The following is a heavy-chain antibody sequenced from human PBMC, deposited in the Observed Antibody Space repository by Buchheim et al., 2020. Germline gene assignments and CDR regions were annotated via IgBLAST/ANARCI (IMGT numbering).Heavy chain of an antibody. J-gene: IGHJ6*02. D-gene: IGHD1-26*01. Sequence: QVYLQESGPGLVKSSQTLSLTCSVSAGYVSSGSYYWTWIRQPAGKGLEWIGCIDSNGITNYNPSLKSRLTISMDRSKNEFSLKVNSVAATDTAVYFCARDRVRLGPNIYFYGMDVWGQGTT. V-gene: IGHV4-61*02. CDR2: IDSNGIT. CDR3: ARDRVRLGPNIYFYGMDV. CDR1: AGYVSSGSYY.